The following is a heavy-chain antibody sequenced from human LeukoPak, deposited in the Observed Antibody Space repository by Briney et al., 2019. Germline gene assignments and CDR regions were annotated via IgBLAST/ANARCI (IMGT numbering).Heavy chain of an antibody. CDR1: GFTFSSYD. D-gene: IGHD3-10*01. CDR2: ISYDGSNK. CDR3: ARGGGRSYYGSGSCPSIY. V-gene: IGHV3-30-3*01. Sequence: PGGCLRLSCAASGFTFSSYDIHWVRQAPGKGMEWAAVISYDGSNKYYADSVKGRFTISRDNSKNTLYLQMNSLRAEDTAVYYCARGGGRSYYGSGSCPSIYWGQGALVTVSS. J-gene: IGHJ4*02.